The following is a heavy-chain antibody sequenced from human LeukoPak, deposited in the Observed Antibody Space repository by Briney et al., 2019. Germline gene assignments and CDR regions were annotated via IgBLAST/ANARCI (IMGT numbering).Heavy chain of an antibody. Sequence: GGSLRLSCAASGFTFTAYTMNWARQAPGKGLEWVSSITVSFYILQADSVKGRFTISRDNATNSLYLQMYSLRPQDTAVYYCAKLVHGDYGAFDSWGEGDLV. CDR1: GFTFTAYT. D-gene: IGHD4-17*01. CDR2: ITVSFYI. CDR3: AKLVHGDYGAFDS. J-gene: IGHJ4*02. V-gene: IGHV3-69-1*02.